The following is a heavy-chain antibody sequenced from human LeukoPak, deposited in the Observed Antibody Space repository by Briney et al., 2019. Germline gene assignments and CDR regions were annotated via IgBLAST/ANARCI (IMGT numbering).Heavy chain of an antibody. CDR1: GFTFYNSW. V-gene: IGHV3-48*04. J-gene: IGHJ6*04. D-gene: IGHD3-10*02. CDR3: AELGITMIGGV. CDR2: ISSSGGTI. Sequence: TGGSLRLSCAASGFTFYNSWMNWVRQAPGKGLEWVSYISSSGGTIYYADSVKGRFTISRDNAKNSLYLQMNSLRAEDTAVYYCAELGITMIGGVWGKGTTVTISS.